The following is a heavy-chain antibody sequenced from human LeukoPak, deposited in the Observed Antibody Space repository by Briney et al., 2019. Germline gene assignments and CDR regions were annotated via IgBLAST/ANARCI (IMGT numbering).Heavy chain of an antibody. CDR1: GFTFSSYA. Sequence: PGGSLRLSCAASGFTFSSYAMSWVRQAPGKGLEWVSAISGSGGSTYYADSVKGRFTISRDNSKNTLYLQMNSLRAEDTAVYYCARVLWLGGQSDYYYYYGMDVWGQGTTVTVSS. D-gene: IGHD3-10*01. V-gene: IGHV3-23*01. CDR2: ISGSGGST. J-gene: IGHJ6*02. CDR3: ARVLWLGGQSDYYYYYGMDV.